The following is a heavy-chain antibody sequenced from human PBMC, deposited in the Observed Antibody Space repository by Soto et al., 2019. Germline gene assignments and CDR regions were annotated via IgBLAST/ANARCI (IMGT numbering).Heavy chain of an antibody. J-gene: IGHJ4*02. CDR3: ARVYCSTPTCHVQAFDS. D-gene: IGHD2-2*01. Sequence: EVQLVESGGGLAQPGGSLRLSCAASGFTFSSYEMNWVRQAPGKTLEWISYISSGGDSPDYADSVKGRFTISRDNAKNSLYLQMNSLRVEDTAVYYCARVYCSTPTCHVQAFDSWGQGTLVTVSS. CDR2: ISSGGDSP. CDR1: GFTFSSYE. V-gene: IGHV3-48*03.